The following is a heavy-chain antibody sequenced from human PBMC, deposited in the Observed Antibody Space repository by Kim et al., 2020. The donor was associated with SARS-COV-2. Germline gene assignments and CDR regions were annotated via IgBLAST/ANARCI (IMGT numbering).Heavy chain of an antibody. J-gene: IGHJ6*02. CDR1: GFTFTNYG. CDR2: ISYDGSNK. D-gene: IGHD3-10*01. V-gene: IGHV3-30*18. Sequence: GGSLRLSCAASGFTFTNYGIHWVRQAPGKGLEWVAVISYDGSNKYYADSVKGRFTISRDNSKNTLFLQMNSLRAEDTALYYCAKDSYVSGTYYIHSFYYSMDVWGQGTPVTVSS. CDR3: AKDSYVSGTYYIHSFYYSMDV.